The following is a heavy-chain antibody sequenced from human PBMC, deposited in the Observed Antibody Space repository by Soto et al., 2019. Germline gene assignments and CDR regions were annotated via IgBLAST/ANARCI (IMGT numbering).Heavy chain of an antibody. V-gene: IGHV3-7*03. CDR2: IRKDGSEN. CDR1: GFTFGDYW. Sequence: PGGSLRLSCAASGFTFGDYWMSWVRQAPGKGLEWVAHIRKDGSENYYVDSVTGRFTVSRDNTKNSLYLQMNSLRAEDTAVYYCAKLGSGYYTGLYFDYWGQGTSVTLSS. CDR3: AKLGSGYYTGLYFDY. J-gene: IGHJ4*02. D-gene: IGHD3-3*01.